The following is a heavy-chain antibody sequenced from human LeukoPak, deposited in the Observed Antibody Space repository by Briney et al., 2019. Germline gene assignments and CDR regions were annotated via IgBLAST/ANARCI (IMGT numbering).Heavy chain of an antibody. CDR3: ARGDRLASD. CDR2: ISGYSTDT. V-gene: IGHV3-11*05. Sequence: AGSLRLSCTASGFTFSDYYMSWIRQAPGKGLEWVSYISGYSTDTNYADPVRGRFTTSRDNAQNSVFLQMNSLRPEDTAIYYCARGDRLASDWGQGTLVTVSS. CDR1: GFTFSDYY. J-gene: IGHJ4*02. D-gene: IGHD2-21*01.